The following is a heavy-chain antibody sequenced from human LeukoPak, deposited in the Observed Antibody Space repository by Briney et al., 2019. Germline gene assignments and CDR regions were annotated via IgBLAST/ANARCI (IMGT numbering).Heavy chain of an antibody. D-gene: IGHD2-15*01. CDR1: GGSISSSGYY. Sequence: SETLSLTCTVSGGSISSSGYYWGWIRQPPGKGLEWIASIYYSGSTYYNPSLKSRVTISVDTSKNQLSLKLSSVTAADTAVYYCARQVELPDYYYYYMDVWGKGTTVTVSS. V-gene: IGHV4-39*01. CDR3: ARQVELPDYYYYYMDV. CDR2: IYYSGST. J-gene: IGHJ6*03.